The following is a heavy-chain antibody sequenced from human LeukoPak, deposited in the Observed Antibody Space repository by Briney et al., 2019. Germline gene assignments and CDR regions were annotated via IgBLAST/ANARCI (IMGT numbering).Heavy chain of an antibody. CDR3: ASYIGITTKKPGLVDY. J-gene: IGHJ4*02. V-gene: IGHV4-39*01. Sequence: SETLSLTCNVSGGSVNKWYWSWIRQPPGKGLEWIGSIYYSGSTYYNPSLKSRVTISVDTSKNQFSLKLSSVTAADTAVYYCASYIGITTKKPGLVDYWGQGTLVTVSS. CDR1: GGSVNKWY. CDR2: IYYSGST. D-gene: IGHD3-16*01.